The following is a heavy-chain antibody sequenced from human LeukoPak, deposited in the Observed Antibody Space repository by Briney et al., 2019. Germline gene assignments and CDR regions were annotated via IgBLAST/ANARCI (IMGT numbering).Heavy chain of an antibody. CDR3: VKDKWIDH. Sequence: GGSLRLSCSISGFTFSSYTMHWVRQAPGKGLEYVSSININGGRTYYADSVKSRFTISRDNSKNMLYLQMSSLRAEDTAVYYCVKDKWIDHWGQGTLVTVSS. CDR2: ININGGRT. V-gene: IGHV3-64D*09. CDR1: GFTFSSYT. J-gene: IGHJ4*02. D-gene: IGHD2-8*01.